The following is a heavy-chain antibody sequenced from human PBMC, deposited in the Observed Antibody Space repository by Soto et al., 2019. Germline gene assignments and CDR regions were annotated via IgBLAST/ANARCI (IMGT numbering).Heavy chain of an antibody. CDR1: GVSFSDYY. J-gene: IGHJ5*02. D-gene: IGHD5-18*01. Sequence: SETLSLTCAVYGVSFSDYYWSWIRQPPGKGLEWIGEINHSGSTNYNASLKSRVTISVDTSKNQFSLKLRSVTAAGTAMYYCAGFFGYKYGRVDPWGQGTPVTVS. CDR3: AGFFGYKYGRVDP. V-gene: IGHV4-34*01. CDR2: INHSGST.